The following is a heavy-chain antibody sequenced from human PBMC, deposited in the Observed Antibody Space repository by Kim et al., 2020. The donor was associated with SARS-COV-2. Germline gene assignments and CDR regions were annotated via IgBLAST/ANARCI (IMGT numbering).Heavy chain of an antibody. CDR3: ARGSGWAFDY. D-gene: IGHD6-19*01. V-gene: IGHV1-3*04. Sequence: ASVKVSCKASGYTFINYPPPPPPPPPGQRLEWMGLISIGHDDTKYSQKFRGRVTITRDTTASTAYMELSSLRSEDTAVYYCARGSGWAFDYWGQGTLVTVAS. CDR2: ISIGHDDT. CDR1: GYTFINYP. J-gene: IGHJ4*02.